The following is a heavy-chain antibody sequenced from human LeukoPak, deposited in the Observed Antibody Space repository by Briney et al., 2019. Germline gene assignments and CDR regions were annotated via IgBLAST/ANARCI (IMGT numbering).Heavy chain of an antibody. J-gene: IGHJ3*02. Sequence: GGSLRLSCAASGFTFSSYWIHWVRQAPGKGLAWVSRIDNDGSDTILADSVKGRFTLSRDNAKNTVYLQINSLRAEDTAVYYCARGGFHHGFDIWGQGTMVTVS. D-gene: IGHD1-14*01. CDR3: ARGGFHHGFDI. CDR2: IDNDGSDT. V-gene: IGHV3-74*01. CDR1: GFTFSSYW.